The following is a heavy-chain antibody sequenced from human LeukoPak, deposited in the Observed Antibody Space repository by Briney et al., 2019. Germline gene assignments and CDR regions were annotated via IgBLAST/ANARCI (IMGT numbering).Heavy chain of an antibody. J-gene: IGHJ5*02. V-gene: IGHV1-2*02. CDR2: INPNSGGT. Sequence: TSVKVSCKASGYTFTGYYMHWVRQAPGQGLEWMGWINPNSGGTNYAQKFQGRVTMTRDTSISTAYMELSRLRSDDTAVYYCAREQGYLSGSYRNWFDPWGQGTLVTVSS. CDR3: AREQGYLSGSYRNWFDP. CDR1: GYTFTGYY. D-gene: IGHD1-26*01.